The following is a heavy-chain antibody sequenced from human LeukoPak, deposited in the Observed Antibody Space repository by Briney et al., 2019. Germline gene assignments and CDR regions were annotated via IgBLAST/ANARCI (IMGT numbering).Heavy chain of an antibody. J-gene: IGHJ6*02. V-gene: IGHV4-34*01. CDR1: GGSLSGYY. D-gene: IGHD3-10*01. CDR2: VNHSGST. Sequence: SETLSLTCAVYGGSLSGYYWNWIRQPPGKGLEWIGEVNHSGSTKYNPSLKSRVTIAVDTSKNQSSLKLSSVTAVDTAVYYCARGKSYYYGSGSYKNYYYGMDVWGQGTTVTVSS. CDR3: ARGKSYYYGSGSYKNYYYGMDV.